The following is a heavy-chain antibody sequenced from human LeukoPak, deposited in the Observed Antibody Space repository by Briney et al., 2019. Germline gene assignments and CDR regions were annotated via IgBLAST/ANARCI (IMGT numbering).Heavy chain of an antibody. J-gene: IGHJ4*02. D-gene: IGHD3-10*01. CDR2: IRYDGSNK. CDR3: AREYGSGSYWDY. CDR1: GFTFSSYG. V-gene: IGHV3-30*02. Sequence: AGGSLRLSCAASGFTFSSYGMHWVRQAPGKGLEWVAFIRYDGSNKYYADSVKGRFTISRDNSKNTLYLQMNSLRAEDTAVYYCAREYGSGSYWDYWGQGTLVTVSS.